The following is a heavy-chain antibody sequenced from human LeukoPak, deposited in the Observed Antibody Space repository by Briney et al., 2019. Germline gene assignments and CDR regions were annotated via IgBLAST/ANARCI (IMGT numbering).Heavy chain of an antibody. V-gene: IGHV3-30*02. Sequence: GGSLRLSCAASGFTFSSYGMHWVRQAPGKGLEWVAFIRYDGSNKYYADSVKGRFTISRDNSKNTLYLQMNSLRAEDTAVYYCARDERKWIQLWLVDYWGQGTLVTVSS. CDR1: GFTFSSYG. J-gene: IGHJ4*02. D-gene: IGHD5-18*01. CDR2: IRYDGSNK. CDR3: ARDERKWIQLWLVDY.